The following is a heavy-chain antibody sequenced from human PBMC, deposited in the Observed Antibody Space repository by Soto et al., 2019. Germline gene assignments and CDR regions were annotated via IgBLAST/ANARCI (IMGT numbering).Heavy chain of an antibody. CDR1: GFTVSSIY. J-gene: IGHJ4*02. CDR2: IYSGETT. CDR3: ARVIFRTSYSDTSGYYFNY. D-gene: IGHD3-22*01. Sequence: GGSLRLSCAASGFTVSSIYMSWVRQAPGEGLEWVSVIYSGETTYYADSVKGRFTNSRDNSKNTLYLQMNSLRAEDTAVYYCARVIFRTSYSDTSGYYFNYWGQGTLVTVSS. V-gene: IGHV3-66*01.